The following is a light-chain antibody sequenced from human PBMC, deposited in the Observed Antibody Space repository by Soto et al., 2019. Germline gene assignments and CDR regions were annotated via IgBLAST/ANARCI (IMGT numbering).Light chain of an antibody. Sequence: IVMTQSPDSLAASLGERATINCKSSQSVLHSSINKNYLAWYQQRPGQPPKLLIYWASTRESGVPDRFSGSVSGTDFTLTISSLQAEDEAVYYCEQYYSPITFGQGTRLEIK. V-gene: IGKV4-1*01. J-gene: IGKJ5*01. CDR2: WAS. CDR1: QSVLHSSINKNY. CDR3: EQYYSPIT.